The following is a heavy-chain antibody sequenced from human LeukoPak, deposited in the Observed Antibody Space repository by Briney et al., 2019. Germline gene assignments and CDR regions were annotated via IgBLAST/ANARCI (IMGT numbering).Heavy chain of an antibody. Sequence: GGSLRLSCAASGFTFSSYSMNWVRQAPGKGLEWVSFISTSSSYIYYTDSVKGRFTISRDNAKNSLYLQMNSLRAEDTAVYFCAKDMVRGYYFDCWGQGTLITVSS. CDR2: ISTSSSYI. CDR3: AKDMVRGYYFDC. CDR1: GFTFSSYS. V-gene: IGHV3-21*04. D-gene: IGHD3-10*01. J-gene: IGHJ4*02.